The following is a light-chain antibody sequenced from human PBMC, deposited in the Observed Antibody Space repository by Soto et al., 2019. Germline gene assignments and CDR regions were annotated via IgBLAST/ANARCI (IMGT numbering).Light chain of an antibody. J-gene: IGKJ4*01. CDR1: QSVSSRY. Sequence: EIVLTQSPGTLSLSPGERATLSCRASQSVSSRYLAWYQQKAGQAPRLLIYGASSRATGIPDRFSGSGSGTDFTLTISRVEPEEFAVYSCQQDGSSPPITFGGGTKVESK. V-gene: IGKV3-20*01. CDR2: GAS. CDR3: QQDGSSPPIT.